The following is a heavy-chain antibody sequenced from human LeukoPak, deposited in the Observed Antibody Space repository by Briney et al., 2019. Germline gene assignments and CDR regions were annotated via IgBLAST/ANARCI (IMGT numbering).Heavy chain of an antibody. CDR2: INHSGST. D-gene: IGHD3-10*01. Sequence: SETLSLTCAVYGVSFSGYYWSWLRQPPGKGLEWIGEINHSGSTNYNPSLKSRVTISVDTSKNQFSLKLSSVTAADTAVYYCARLRETMVRGVPTYYYYYYMDVWGKGTTVTISS. V-gene: IGHV4-34*01. CDR3: ARLRETMVRGVPTYYYYYYMDV. J-gene: IGHJ6*03. CDR1: GVSFSGYY.